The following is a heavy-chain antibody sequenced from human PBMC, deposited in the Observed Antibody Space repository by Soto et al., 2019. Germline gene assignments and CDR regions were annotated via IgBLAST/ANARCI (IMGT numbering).Heavy chain of an antibody. Sequence: QVQLVESGGGVVQPGKSLRLSCAASGFTFSNYGMHWVRQAPGKGLEWVAVIWYDGSNKYYGDSVKGRFTISRDNSKNTLHLQMNSLRADDTAVYYCARIRGVRYYYYGMDVWGQGTTVTVSS. J-gene: IGHJ6*02. D-gene: IGHD3-10*01. CDR1: GFTFSNYG. CDR2: IWYDGSNK. V-gene: IGHV3-33*01. CDR3: ARIRGVRYYYYGMDV.